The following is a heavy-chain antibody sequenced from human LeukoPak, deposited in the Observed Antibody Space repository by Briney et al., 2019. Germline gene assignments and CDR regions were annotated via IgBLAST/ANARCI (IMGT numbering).Heavy chain of an antibody. CDR1: GFTFSSYS. D-gene: IGHD3-3*01. V-gene: IGHV3-21*01. CDR2: ISSSSSYI. J-gene: IGHJ6*02. CDR3: ARVSGAGSGYYTNYYYGMDV. Sequence: PGGSLRLSCAASGFTFSSYSMNWVRQAPGKGLEWVSSISSSSSYIYYADSVKGRFTISRDNAKNSLYLQMNSLRAEDTAVYYCARVSGAGSGYYTNYYYGMDVWGRGTTVTVSS.